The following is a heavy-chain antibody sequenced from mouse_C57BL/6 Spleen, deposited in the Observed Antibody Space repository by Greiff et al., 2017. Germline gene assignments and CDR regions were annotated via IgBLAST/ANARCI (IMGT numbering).Heavy chain of an antibody. CDR2: IYPRSGNT. D-gene: IGHD1-1*01. Sequence: QVQLQQSGAELARPGASVKLSCKASGYTFTSYGISWVKQRTGQGLEWIGEIYPRSGNTYYNEKFKGKATLTADKSSSTAYMELRSLTSEESAVYFCARRDYYGSSSRYFDVWGTGTTVTVSS. J-gene: IGHJ1*03. V-gene: IGHV1-81*01. CDR1: GYTFTSYG. CDR3: ARRDYYGSSSRYFDV.